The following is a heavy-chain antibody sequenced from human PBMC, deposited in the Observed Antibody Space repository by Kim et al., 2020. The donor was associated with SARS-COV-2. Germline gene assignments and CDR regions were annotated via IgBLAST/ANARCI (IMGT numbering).Heavy chain of an antibody. CDR1: GGSISSNTHY. D-gene: IGHD4-4*01. CDR2: IYYGGTT. CDR3: PRHLFLTTVKPAFDF. Sequence: SETLSLTCTVSGGSISSNTHYWAWIRQPPWKGLEWIGSIYYGGTTYYNPSLKSRAAISVDMSKFSLRLSSLTAADTALYYCPRHLFLTTVKPAFDFWG. J-gene: IGHJ3*01. V-gene: IGHV4-39*01.